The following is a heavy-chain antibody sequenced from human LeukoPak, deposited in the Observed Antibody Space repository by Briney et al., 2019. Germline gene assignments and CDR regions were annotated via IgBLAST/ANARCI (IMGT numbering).Heavy chain of an antibody. CDR3: ARAEYSYGYPFDY. V-gene: IGHV4-39*07. Sequence: SETLSLTCTVSGGSISSSSYYWGWIRQPPGKELEWIGSFSSAGSTYYNPSLKSRVTISVDTSKNQFSLKLSSVTAADTAVYYCARAEYSYGYPFDYWGQGTLVTVSS. D-gene: IGHD5-18*01. CDR2: FSSAGST. J-gene: IGHJ4*02. CDR1: GGSISSSSYY.